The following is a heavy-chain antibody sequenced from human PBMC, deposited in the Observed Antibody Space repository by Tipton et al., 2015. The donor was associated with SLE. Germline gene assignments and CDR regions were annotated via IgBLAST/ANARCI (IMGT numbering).Heavy chain of an antibody. D-gene: IGHD3-22*01. CDR2: IWYDENNK. CDR1: GFSFSDYA. Sequence: SLRLSCAASGFSFSDYAMFWVRQAPGKGLEWVAVIWYDENNKYYADSVKGRFTISRDNSKNTLYLQMNSLRAEDTALYYCARGRYYDTSGYSWGYFDLWGRGTLVTVSS. CDR3: ARGRYYDTSGYSWGYFDL. V-gene: IGHV3-33*08. J-gene: IGHJ2*01.